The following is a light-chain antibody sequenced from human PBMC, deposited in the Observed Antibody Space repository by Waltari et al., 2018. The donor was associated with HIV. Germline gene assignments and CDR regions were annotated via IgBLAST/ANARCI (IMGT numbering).Light chain of an antibody. Sequence: FMLTQSHSVSESPGKTVTISCTGNSGSIASNFVQWYQQRPGSAPRNVIYEDNRRPSGVPDRFSGSNDTSANSASLTISGLKTEDEADYYCQSLDGSNPVFGGGTKLTVL. V-gene: IGLV6-57*02. CDR3: QSLDGSNPV. CDR2: EDN. CDR1: SGSIASNF. J-gene: IGLJ3*02.